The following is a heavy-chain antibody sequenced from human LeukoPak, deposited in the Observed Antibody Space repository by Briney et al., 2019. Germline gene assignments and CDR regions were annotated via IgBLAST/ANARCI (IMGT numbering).Heavy chain of an antibody. Sequence: GGSLRLSCAASGFILSDYWMLWVRQGPGGGLVHVSRIENDGSRTTYADSVKGRFTVSRDDAKNTMYLQMNSLRAEDTAVYSCVRDGDTSGYTNWGQGTLVTVSS. J-gene: IGHJ4*02. D-gene: IGHD3-22*01. CDR2: IENDGSRT. CDR1: GFILSDYW. CDR3: VRDGDTSGYTN. V-gene: IGHV3-74*03.